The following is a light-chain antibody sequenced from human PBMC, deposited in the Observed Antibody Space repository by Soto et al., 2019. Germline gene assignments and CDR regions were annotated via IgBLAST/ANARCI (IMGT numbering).Light chain of an antibody. CDR2: DVT. CDR3: CSHAGSYTYV. V-gene: IGLV2-11*01. CDR1: SSDVGGYNY. Sequence: QSVLTQPRSVSGSPGQSLTISCTGTSSDVGGYNYVSWYQQHPGKVPKLMIYDVTKRPSGVPDRFSGSKSGNTASLTISGVQSEDEADYYCCSHAGSYTYVFGTGTKVTVL. J-gene: IGLJ1*01.